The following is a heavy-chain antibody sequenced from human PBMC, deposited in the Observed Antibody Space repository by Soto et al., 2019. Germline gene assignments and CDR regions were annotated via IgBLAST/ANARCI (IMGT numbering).Heavy chain of an antibody. J-gene: IGHJ4*02. CDR3: ARDPVRYSGYEFDY. CDR1: GFTFSSYS. V-gene: IGHV3-21*01. D-gene: IGHD5-12*01. Sequence: EVQLVESGGGLVKPGGSLRLSCAASGFTFSSYSMNWVRQAPGKGLEWVSSISSSSSYIYYADSVKGRFTISRDNAKNSLYLQMNSLRAEDTAVYYCARDPVRYSGYEFDYWGQGTLVTVSS. CDR2: ISSSSSYI.